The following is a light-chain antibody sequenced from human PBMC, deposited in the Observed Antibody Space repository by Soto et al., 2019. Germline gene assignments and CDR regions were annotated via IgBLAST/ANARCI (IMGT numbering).Light chain of an antibody. J-gene: IGLJ3*02. CDR3: AAWDDSQNGPV. CDR1: SSNIGSST. Sequence: QSVLTQPSSASGTPGQNVTISCSGSSSNIGSSTVNWYQQLPGSAPKLLIYSSTQRPSGVPDRFSGSTSGTSASLAINGLQPEDEADFFCAAWDDSQNGPVFGGGTKLPS. V-gene: IGLV1-44*01. CDR2: SST.